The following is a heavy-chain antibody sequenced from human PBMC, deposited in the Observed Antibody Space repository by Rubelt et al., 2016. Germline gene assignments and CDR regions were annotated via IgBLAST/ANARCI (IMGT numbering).Heavy chain of an antibody. Sequence: QVHLQQWGAGLLKPSETLSLSCAVYGGSFSGHSWSWIRQPPGKGLEWIGEVNHGGSHHYNPSLKSRCTISVETSKNKFSRRVASVTAAETAGYYWARTIHGYSYGYDFDYWGQGTLVTVSS. CDR2: VNHGGSH. J-gene: IGHJ4*02. D-gene: IGHD5-18*01. V-gene: IGHV4-34*01. CDR1: GGSFSGHS. CDR3: ARTIHGYSYGYDFDY.